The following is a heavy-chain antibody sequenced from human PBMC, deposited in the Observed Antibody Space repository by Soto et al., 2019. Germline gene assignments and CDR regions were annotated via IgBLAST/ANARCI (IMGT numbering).Heavy chain of an antibody. CDR2: TRNKANRYTT. CDR1: GFTFSDHY. J-gene: IGHJ3*02. V-gene: IGHV3-72*01. Sequence: GGSLRLSCAASGFTFSDHYMDWVRQAPGKGLEWVGRTRNKANRYTTEYAASVKGRFTISRDDSKNSLYLQMNSLKTEDTAVYYCARATDILTTGYSGYDYAFDIWGQGTMVTVSS. D-gene: IGHD5-12*01. CDR3: ARATDILTTGYSGYDYAFDI.